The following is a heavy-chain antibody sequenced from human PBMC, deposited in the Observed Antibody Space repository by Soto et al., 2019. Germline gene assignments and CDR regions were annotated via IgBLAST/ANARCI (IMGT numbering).Heavy chain of an antibody. CDR3: ARQFDSDTTGYYYAY. CDR2: IMPIFGSA. V-gene: IGHV1-69*13. CDR1: GGTFSINT. Sequence: GASVKVSCKASGGTFSINTISGVGQAPVQGLEWMGGIMPIFGSANYAQKFQGRVTITADENTRTVYMELSRLRSEDTAVYYCARQFDSDTTGYYYAYWGQGTLVTVSS. D-gene: IGHD3-22*01. J-gene: IGHJ4*02.